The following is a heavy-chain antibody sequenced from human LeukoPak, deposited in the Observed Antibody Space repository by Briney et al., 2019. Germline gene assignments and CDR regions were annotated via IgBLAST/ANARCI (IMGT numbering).Heavy chain of an antibody. J-gene: IGHJ5*02. CDR1: GFTFSSYA. CDR3: ARESYDYYDSSGYYT. CDR2: ISYDRSKK. Sequence: PGGSLRLSCAASGFTFSSYATHWVRQAPGKGLEWGADISYDRSKKYYAHSVKGGFTISRDNSKNTLYLQMNSLRAKDTDVYYCARESYDYYDSSGYYTWGQGTLVTVSS. V-gene: IGHV3-30*04. D-gene: IGHD3-22*01.